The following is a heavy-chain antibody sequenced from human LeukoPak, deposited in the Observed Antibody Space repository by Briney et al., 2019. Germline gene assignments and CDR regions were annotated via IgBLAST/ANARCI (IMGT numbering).Heavy chain of an antibody. CDR1: GYTFTEHG. V-gene: IGHV1-18*01. D-gene: IGHD3-10*01. Sequence: ASVKVSCKASGYTFTEHGIGWVRQAPGQGLEWMGWINPDNGNTNYAQKLQGRVTMTTDTSTSTAYMELRSLRSEDTAVYYCARFGLVRGVGRSYYYMDVWGKGTTVTVSS. CDR2: INPDNGNT. J-gene: IGHJ6*03. CDR3: ARFGLVRGVGRSYYYMDV.